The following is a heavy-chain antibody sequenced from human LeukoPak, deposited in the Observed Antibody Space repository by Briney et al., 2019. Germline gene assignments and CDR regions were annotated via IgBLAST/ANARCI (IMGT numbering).Heavy chain of an antibody. J-gene: IGHJ4*02. Sequence: ASVKVSCKASGYTFTSYGISWVRQAPGQGLEWMGWISANNGDTDYPPKLQDRVTMTTDSYTSTAYMELRSLRSDDTAMYYCARESHETREDYWGQGTLVTVSS. CDR2: ISANNGDT. CDR1: GYTFTSYG. CDR3: ARESHETREDY. D-gene: IGHD1-1*01. V-gene: IGHV1-18*01.